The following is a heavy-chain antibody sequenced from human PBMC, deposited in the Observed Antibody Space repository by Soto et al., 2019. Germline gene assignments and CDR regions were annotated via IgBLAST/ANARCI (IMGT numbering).Heavy chain of an antibody. Sequence: ITLKESGPTVVNPTETLTLTCTFSGFSLTTSGVGVGWVRQSPGKAPEWLALIYWDDDKRYSTSLNSRLIITKDTSKNQVVLTMANVDPADTATYYCAHRVLRTVFGLVTTTAIYFDFWGQGTPVVVSS. D-gene: IGHD3-3*01. J-gene: IGHJ4*02. V-gene: IGHV2-5*02. CDR3: AHRVLRTVFGLVTTTAIYFDF. CDR2: IYWDDDK. CDR1: GFSLTTSGVG.